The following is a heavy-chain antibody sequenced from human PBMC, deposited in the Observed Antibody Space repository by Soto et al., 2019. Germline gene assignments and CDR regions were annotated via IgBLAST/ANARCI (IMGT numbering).Heavy chain of an antibody. CDR1: GFTFSSYS. Sequence: EVQLVESGGGLVKPGGSLRLSCAASGFTFSSYSMNWVRQAPGKGLEWVSSISSSSSYIYYADSVKGRFTIARDNAKNSLDLQMNSLRAEDTAVYYCARGIEGVYTVTTNYWGQGTLVTVSS. J-gene: IGHJ4*02. CDR3: ARGIEGVYTVTTNY. V-gene: IGHV3-21*01. D-gene: IGHD4-4*01. CDR2: ISSSSSYI.